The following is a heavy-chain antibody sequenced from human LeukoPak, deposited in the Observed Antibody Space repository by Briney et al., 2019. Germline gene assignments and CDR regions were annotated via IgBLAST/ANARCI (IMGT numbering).Heavy chain of an antibody. CDR2: TYYRSRWYK. J-gene: IGHJ4*02. V-gene: IGHV6-1*01. CDR1: GDSVSRNNVA. D-gene: IGHD4-17*01. Sequence: SQTLSLTCAISGDSVSRNNVAWNWVRQSPSRGLEWLGRTYYRSRWYKDYAISVQSRITINPDTSKNQFSLQLNSVTPEDTAVYYCARDHDYENYGTYEDYRGRGTLVTVSS. CDR3: ARDHDYENYGTYEDY.